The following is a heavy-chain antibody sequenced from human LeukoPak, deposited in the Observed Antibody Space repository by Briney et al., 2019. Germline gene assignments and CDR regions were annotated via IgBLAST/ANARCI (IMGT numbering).Heavy chain of an antibody. V-gene: IGHV4-30-4*08. Sequence: PSQTLSLTCTVSGGSISSGDYYWSWIRQPPGKGLEWIGYIYYSGSTYYNPSLKSLVTISVDTSKNQFSLKLSSVTAADTAVYYCARDAWVASRAGGYVIWGQGTLVTVSS. J-gene: IGHJ4*02. CDR1: GGSISSGDYY. CDR2: IYYSGST. CDR3: ARDAWVASRAGGYVI. D-gene: IGHD5-12*01.